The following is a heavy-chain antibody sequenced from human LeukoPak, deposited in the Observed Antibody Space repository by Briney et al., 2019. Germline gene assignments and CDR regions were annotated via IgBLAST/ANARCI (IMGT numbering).Heavy chain of an antibody. J-gene: IGHJ4*02. CDR1: GFTFSSYW. Sequence: PGGSLRLSCAASGFTFSSYWMHWVRQAPGKGLVWVSRINSDGSSTSYADPVKGRFTISRDNAKNTLYLQMNSLRAEDTAVYYCARGQYYYDSSGYYYYFDYWGQGTLVTVSS. CDR3: ARGQYYYDSSGYYYYFDY. V-gene: IGHV3-74*01. CDR2: INSDGSST. D-gene: IGHD3-22*01.